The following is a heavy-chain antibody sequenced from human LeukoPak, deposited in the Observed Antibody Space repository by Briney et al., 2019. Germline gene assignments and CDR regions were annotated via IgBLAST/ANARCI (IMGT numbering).Heavy chain of an antibody. V-gene: IGHV1-46*01. Sequence: ASVKVSCKASGCTFSNYYIHWVRQAPGQGLEWMGKINPSGGRTVYAQKFQGRVTVTRDTSTSTVYMDLSSLRPEDAAVYYCVRELAGGYFDYWGQGTLVTVSS. CDR1: GCTFSNYY. D-gene: IGHD4-23*01. J-gene: IGHJ4*02. CDR2: INPSGGRT. CDR3: VRELAGGYFDY.